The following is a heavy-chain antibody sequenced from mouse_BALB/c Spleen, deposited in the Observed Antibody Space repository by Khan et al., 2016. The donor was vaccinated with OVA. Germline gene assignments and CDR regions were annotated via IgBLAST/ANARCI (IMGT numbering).Heavy chain of an antibody. J-gene: IGHJ4*01. Sequence: QIQLVQSGPELKKPGETVKISCKASGYTFRNNGMNWVKQTPGEGLKWMGWINTYTGDPTYADDFKGRFAFSLETSADTAYLQINNLKNEDTATYFCARVGYNGTMDSWGQGTSVTVSS. V-gene: IGHV9-3-1*01. CDR3: ARVGYNGTMDS. D-gene: IGHD2-14*01. CDR1: GYTFRNNG. CDR2: INTYTGDP.